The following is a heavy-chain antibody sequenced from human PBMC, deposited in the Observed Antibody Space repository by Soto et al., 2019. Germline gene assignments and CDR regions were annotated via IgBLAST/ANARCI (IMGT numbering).Heavy chain of an antibody. CDR1: GGTFSSYA. CDR2: IIPIFGTA. D-gene: IGHD1-26*01. Sequence: SVKVSCKASGGTFSSYAISWVGQAPGQGLEWMGGIIPIFGTANYAQKFQGRVTITADESTSTAYMELSSLRSEDTAVYYCARTPQLLASYYYYYGMDVWGQGTTVTVSS. CDR3: ARTPQLLASYYYYYGMDV. J-gene: IGHJ6*02. V-gene: IGHV1-69*13.